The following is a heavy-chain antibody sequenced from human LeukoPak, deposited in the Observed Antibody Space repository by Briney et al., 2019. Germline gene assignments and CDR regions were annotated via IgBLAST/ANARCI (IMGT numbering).Heavy chain of an antibody. D-gene: IGHD2-15*01. Sequence: SETLSLTCTVSGGSISSYYWSWIRQPPGKGLEWIGYIYYSGSTNYNPSLKSRVTISVDTSKNQFSLKLSSVTAAGTAVYYCARDCSGGSCYSGFDYWGQGTLVTVSS. CDR3: ARDCSGGSCYSGFDY. J-gene: IGHJ4*02. V-gene: IGHV4-59*01. CDR1: GGSISSYY. CDR2: IYYSGST.